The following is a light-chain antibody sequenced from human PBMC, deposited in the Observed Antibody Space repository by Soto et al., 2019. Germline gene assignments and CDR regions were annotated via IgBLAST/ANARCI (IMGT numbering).Light chain of an antibody. V-gene: IGLV2-14*01. CDR2: DVS. Sequence: QSALTQPASVSGSPGQSITISCAGTSSDVGGYNYVCWYQQHPGKAPKLMIYDVSNRPSGVSNRFSGSKSGNTASLTISALQAEDEADYYCSSYTSSSTLYVFGTGTKLTVL. CDR3: SSYTSSSTLYV. J-gene: IGLJ1*01. CDR1: SSDVGGYNY.